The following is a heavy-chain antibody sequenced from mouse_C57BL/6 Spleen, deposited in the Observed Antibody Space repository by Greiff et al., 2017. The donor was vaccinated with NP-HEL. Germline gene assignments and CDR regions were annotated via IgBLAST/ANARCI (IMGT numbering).Heavy chain of an antibody. CDR2: INPNNGGT. V-gene: IGHV1-18*01. D-gene: IGHD2-4*01. CDR1: GYTFTDYN. CDR3: ARRPFLYYEYDRYFDV. J-gene: IGHJ1*03. Sequence: EVQLQQSGPELVKPGASVKIPCKASGYTFTDYNMDWVKQSHGKSLEWIGDINPNNGGTTYNQKFKGKATLTVDKSSSTAYMELRSLTSEDTAVYYCARRPFLYYEYDRYFDVWGTGTTVTVSS.